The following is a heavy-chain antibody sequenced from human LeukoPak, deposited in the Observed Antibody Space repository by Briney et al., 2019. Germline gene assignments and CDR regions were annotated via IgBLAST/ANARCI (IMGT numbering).Heavy chain of an antibody. V-gene: IGHV3-30-3*01. D-gene: IGHD1-26*01. CDR1: GFTFSSYA. Sequence: GGSMRLACAASGFTFSSYAMHWVRQAPGKVLEWVAVISYDGSNKYYADSVKGRFTISRDNSKNTLYLQMNSLRAEDTAVYYCARSDFSGASGSYDYWGQGTLVTVSS. J-gene: IGHJ4*02. CDR3: ARSDFSGASGSYDY. CDR2: ISYDGSNK.